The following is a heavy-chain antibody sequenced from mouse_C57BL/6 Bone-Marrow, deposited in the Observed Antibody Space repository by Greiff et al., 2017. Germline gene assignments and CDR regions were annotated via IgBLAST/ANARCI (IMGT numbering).Heavy chain of an antibody. CDR3: AKIYYYASYFDV. Sequence: VQRVESGPGLVQPSQSLSITCTVSGFSLTSYGVHWVRQSPGKGLEWLGVIGGGGSTDYNAACMSRLSITKDNSKSHVFYKMNSLHADDTAIYYCAKIYYYASYFDVWGTGTTVTVCS. J-gene: IGHJ1*03. V-gene: IGHV2-5*01. D-gene: IGHD1-1*01. CDR2: IGGGGST. CDR1: GFSLTSYG.